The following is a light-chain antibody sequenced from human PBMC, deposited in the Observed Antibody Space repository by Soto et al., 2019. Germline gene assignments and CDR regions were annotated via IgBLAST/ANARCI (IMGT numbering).Light chain of an antibody. J-gene: IGLJ1*01. CDR1: SSDVRGYNY. Sequence: QPVLTQPASVSVSPGQSITISCPGTSSDVRGYNYVSWYQHHPGKAPKLLIYDVSNRPSGVSNRFSGSKSDNTASLTISGLQPEDEADYYCSSYTTSNTRQIVFGTGTKVTVL. CDR3: SSYTTSNTRQIV. CDR2: DVS. V-gene: IGLV2-14*03.